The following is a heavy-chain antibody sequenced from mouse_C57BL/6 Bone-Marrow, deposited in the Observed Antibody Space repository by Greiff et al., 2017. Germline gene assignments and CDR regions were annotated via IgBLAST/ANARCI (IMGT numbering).Heavy chain of an antibody. D-gene: IGHD6-1*01. CDR3: ASTLIDY. V-gene: IGHV1-55*01. CDR2: IYPGSGST. Sequence: VQLQQPGAELVKPGASVKMSCKASGYTFTSYWITWVKQRPGQGLEWIGDIYPGSGSTNYNEKFKSKATLTVDTSTSTAYLQLSSLTSEDAAVYYCASTLIDYWGQGTLVTVSA. J-gene: IGHJ3*01. CDR1: GYTFTSYW.